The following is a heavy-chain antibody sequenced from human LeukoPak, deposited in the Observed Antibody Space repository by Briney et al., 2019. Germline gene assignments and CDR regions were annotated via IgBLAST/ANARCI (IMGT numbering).Heavy chain of an antibody. CDR2: ISTSGSTI. V-gene: IGHV3-11*01. CDR3: ARVWYSGSYPVDY. D-gene: IGHD1-26*01. Sequence: GGSLRLSCAASGFTFSDYYMNWIRQAPGKGLEWVSYISTSGSTIYYADSVKGRSTISRDNAKNSLYLQMNSLRAEDTAVYYCARVWYSGSYPVDYWGQGTLVTVSS. CDR1: GFTFSDYY. J-gene: IGHJ4*02.